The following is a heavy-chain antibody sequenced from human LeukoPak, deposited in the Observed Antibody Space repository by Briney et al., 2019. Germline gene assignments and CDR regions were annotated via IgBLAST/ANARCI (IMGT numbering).Heavy chain of an antibody. J-gene: IGHJ6*03. Sequence: PSETLSLTCTVSGDSISSSNYYWGWIRQPPGKGLDWIGNIYYSGSTYYNPSLKSRVTISVDTSKNQFSLKLSSVTAADSAVYYCARSKAYSYDSDGFFVSSYHYYMDVWGKGTTVTVSS. CDR1: GDSISSSNYY. CDR2: IYYSGST. CDR3: ARSKAYSYDSDGFFVSSYHYYMDV. V-gene: IGHV4-39*07. D-gene: IGHD3-22*01.